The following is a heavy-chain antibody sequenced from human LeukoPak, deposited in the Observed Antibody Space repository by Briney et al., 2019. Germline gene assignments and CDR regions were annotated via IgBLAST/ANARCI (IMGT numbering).Heavy chain of an antibody. J-gene: IGHJ6*03. CDR3: ARRFGDYYDSSGYYYYYYYMDV. CDR2: IYYSGST. V-gene: IGHV4-39*01. Sequence: SETLSLTCTVPGGSISSSSYYWGWIHQPPGKGLEWIGSIYYSGSTYYNPSLKSRVTISVDTSKNQFSLKLSSVTAADTAVYYCARRFGDYYDSSGYYYYYYYMDVWGKGTTVTISS. D-gene: IGHD3-22*01. CDR1: GGSISSSSYY.